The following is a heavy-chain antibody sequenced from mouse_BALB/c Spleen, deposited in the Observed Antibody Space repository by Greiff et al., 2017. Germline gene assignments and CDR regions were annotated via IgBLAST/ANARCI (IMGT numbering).Heavy chain of an antibody. CDR1: GYTFSSYW. D-gene: IGHD1-1*01. CDR3: ARYAYGSKGFAY. CDR2: ILPGSGST. Sequence: QVQLQQSGAELMKPGASVKISCKAAGYTFSSYWIEWVKQRPGHGLEWIGEILPGSGSTNYNEKFKGKATFTADTSSNTAYMQLSSLTSEDSAVYYCARYAYGSKGFAYWGQGTLVTVSA. V-gene: IGHV1-9*01. J-gene: IGHJ3*01.